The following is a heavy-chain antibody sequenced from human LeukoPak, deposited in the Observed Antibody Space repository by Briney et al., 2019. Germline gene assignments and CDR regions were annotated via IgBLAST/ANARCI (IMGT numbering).Heavy chain of an antibody. CDR2: IWYGGSNK. Sequence: PWGSLRLSCAASGFTFSSYGMHWVRQAPGKGLEWVAVIWYGGSNKYYADSVKGRFTISRDNSKNTLYLQMNSLRAEDTAVYYCAKDASPVSYSSGWYPPFDYWGQGTLVTVSS. J-gene: IGHJ4*02. V-gene: IGHV3-33*06. CDR3: AKDASPVSYSSGWYPPFDY. CDR1: GFTFSSYG. D-gene: IGHD6-19*01.